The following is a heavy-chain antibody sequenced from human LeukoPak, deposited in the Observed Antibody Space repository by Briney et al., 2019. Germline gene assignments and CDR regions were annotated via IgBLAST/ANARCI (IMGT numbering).Heavy chain of an antibody. J-gene: IGHJ6*03. CDR2: IYYTGST. V-gene: IGHV4-59*11. Sequence: SETLSLTCSVSGASISSHYWSRIRQPPGKGLEWIGYIYYTGSTKYNPSLKSRVTISVDTSKNQFSLKLSSVTAADTAVYYCARGYYMDVWGKGTTVTVSS. CDR3: ARGYYMDV. CDR1: GASISSHY.